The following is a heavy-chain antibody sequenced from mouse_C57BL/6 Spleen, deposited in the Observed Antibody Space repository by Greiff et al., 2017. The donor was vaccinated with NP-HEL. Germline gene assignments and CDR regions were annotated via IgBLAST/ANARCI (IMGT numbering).Heavy chain of an antibody. J-gene: IGHJ1*03. CDR2: IYPYNGVS. CDR3: ARGGYGSSYPWYFDV. V-gene: IGHV1-31*01. Sequence: VQLQQSGPELVKPGASVKISCKASGYSFTGYYMHWVKQSHGNILDWIGYIYPYNGVSSYNQTFKGTATLSVDKSSSTAYMELRSLTSEDSAVYYCARGGYGSSYPWYFDVWGKGTTVTVSS. CDR1: GYSFTGYY. D-gene: IGHD1-1*01.